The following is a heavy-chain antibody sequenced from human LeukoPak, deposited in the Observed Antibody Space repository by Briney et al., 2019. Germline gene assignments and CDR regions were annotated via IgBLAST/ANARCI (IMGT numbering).Heavy chain of an antibody. D-gene: IGHD3-10*02. Sequence: ASVKGSCETSGYSFSTFDIKWVRQATGQEREWMGWMNLKSGNTNYEQKFQGRLTMTRDTSISTAYMELSSLRSEDTAVYYCARGGIFVQGVTILYGMDVWGQGTTVTVSS. CDR1: GYSFSTFD. CDR2: MNLKSGNT. CDR3: ARGGIFVQGVTILYGMDV. V-gene: IGHV1-8*01. J-gene: IGHJ6*02.